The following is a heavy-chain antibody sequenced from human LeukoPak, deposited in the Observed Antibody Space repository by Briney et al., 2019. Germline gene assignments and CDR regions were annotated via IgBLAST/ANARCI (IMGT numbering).Heavy chain of an antibody. CDR1: GGSISSYY. V-gene: IGHV4-4*07. CDR2: IYTSGST. D-gene: IGHD2-2*01. CDR3: ARGIYCSSTSCYYYYYYMDV. Sequence: PSETLSLTCTVSGGSISSYYWSWIRQPAGKGLEWIGRIYTSGSTNYNPSLKSRVTMSVDTSKNQFSLKLSSVTAADTAVYYCARGIYCSSTSCYYYYYYMDVWGKGTMVTVSS. J-gene: IGHJ6*03.